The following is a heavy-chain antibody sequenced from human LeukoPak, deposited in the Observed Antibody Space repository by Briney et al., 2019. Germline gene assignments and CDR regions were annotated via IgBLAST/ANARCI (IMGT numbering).Heavy chain of an antibody. V-gene: IGHV1-8*02. CDR2: MNPNSGNT. Sequence: ASVTVSCKASGYTFTSYDIHWVRPATGQGLEWMGWMNPNSGNTGYAQKFQGRVTMTRNTSISTAYMELSSLRSEDTAVYYCARDDARYYYGSGSRGPMDVWGKGTTVTISS. D-gene: IGHD3-10*01. J-gene: IGHJ6*03. CDR1: GYTFTSYD. CDR3: ARDDARYYYGSGSRGPMDV.